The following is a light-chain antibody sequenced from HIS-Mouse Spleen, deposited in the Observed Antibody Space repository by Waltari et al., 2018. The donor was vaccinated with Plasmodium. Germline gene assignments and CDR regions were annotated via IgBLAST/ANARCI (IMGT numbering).Light chain of an antibody. CDR3: CSYAGSRV. V-gene: IGLV2-23*01. Sequence: QSALTQPASVSGSPGQSLPISCTATSSDVGSYNLVSWYQQHPGKAPKLMIYEGSKRPSGVSNRFSGSKSGNTASLTISGLQAEDEADYYCCSYAGSRVFGGGTKLTVL. CDR2: EGS. CDR1: SSDVGSYNL. J-gene: IGLJ2*01.